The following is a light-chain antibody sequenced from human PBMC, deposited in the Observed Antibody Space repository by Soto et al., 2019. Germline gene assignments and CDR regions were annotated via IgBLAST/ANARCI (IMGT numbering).Light chain of an antibody. CDR3: SSYAVTNIFV. V-gene: IGLV2-8*01. Sequence: QSALTQPPSASGSPGQSVTISCTGTSSDVGAYDYVSWYQQHPGRAPKVLIYEVNKRPSGVPDRFSGSKSGSTASLTVSGLQAEDEAEYYCSSYAVTNIFVFGTGTKLTVL. CDR2: EVN. J-gene: IGLJ1*01. CDR1: SSDVGAYDY.